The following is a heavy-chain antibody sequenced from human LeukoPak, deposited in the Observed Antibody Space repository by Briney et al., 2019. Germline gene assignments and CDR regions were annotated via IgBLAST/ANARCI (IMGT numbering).Heavy chain of an antibody. Sequence: GGSLRLSCAASGFTVGSSFMSWVRQAPGRGLEWVSVTYTGGTTYYRDSVKGRFTISRDSGKNTLFLQMNSLSAEDTALYYCALASTVTYYFDHWGQGTPVTVSS. D-gene: IGHD4-17*01. CDR2: TYTGGTT. CDR3: ALASTVTYYFDH. CDR1: GFTVGSSF. J-gene: IGHJ4*02. V-gene: IGHV3-53*01.